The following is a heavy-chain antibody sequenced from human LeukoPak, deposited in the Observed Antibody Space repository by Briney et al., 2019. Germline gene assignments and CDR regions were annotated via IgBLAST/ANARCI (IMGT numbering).Heavy chain of an antibody. J-gene: IGHJ4*02. Sequence: GGSLRLSCAASGLTFSSYSMNWVRQAPGKGLEWVSSISSSSSYIYYADSVKGRFTISRDNAKNSLYLQMNSLRAEDTAVYYCARDLGGDYFDYWGQGTLVTVSS. CDR2: ISSSSSYI. V-gene: IGHV3-21*01. CDR1: GLTFSSYS. CDR3: ARDLGGDYFDY. D-gene: IGHD1-26*01.